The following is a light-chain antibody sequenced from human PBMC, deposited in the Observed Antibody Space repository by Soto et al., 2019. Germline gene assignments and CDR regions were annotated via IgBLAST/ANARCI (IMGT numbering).Light chain of an antibody. J-gene: IGKJ4*01. CDR2: AAS. CDR3: QQSYTIPLT. Sequence: DIQMTQSPSSLSASVADRVTITCRASQSISSYLNWYQQKPGKAPELLIYAASSLQSGVPSRFSGSGSGTDFTLTISSLQVEDFATYYCQQSYTIPLTFGGGTKVDIK. V-gene: IGKV1-39*01. CDR1: QSISSY.